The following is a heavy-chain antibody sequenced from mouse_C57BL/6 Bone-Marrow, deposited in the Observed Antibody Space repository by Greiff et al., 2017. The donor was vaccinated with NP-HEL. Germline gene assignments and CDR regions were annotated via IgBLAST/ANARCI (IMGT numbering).Heavy chain of an antibody. J-gene: IGHJ4*01. Sequence: EVQLVESGAELVRPGASVKLSCTASGFNIKDDYMHWVKQRPEQGLEWIGWIDPENGDTESASKFQGKATITADTSSNTAYLQLSSLTSEDTAVYYCTTDYGSSYPYYAMDYWGQGTSVTVSS. D-gene: IGHD1-1*01. V-gene: IGHV14-4*01. CDR3: TTDYGSSYPYYAMDY. CDR2: IDPENGDT. CDR1: GFNIKDDY.